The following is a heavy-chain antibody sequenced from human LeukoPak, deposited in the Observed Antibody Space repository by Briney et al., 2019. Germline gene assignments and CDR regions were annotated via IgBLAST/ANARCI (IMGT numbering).Heavy chain of an antibody. J-gene: IGHJ4*02. V-gene: IGHV3-21*01. CDR2: ISSSSSYI. Sequence: KSGGSLRLSCAASGFTFSSYWMSWVRQAPGKGLEWVSSISSSSSYIYYADSVKGRFTISRDNAKNSLYLQMNSLRAEDTAVYYCARDRGYYGSGSNFDYWGQGTLVTVSS. D-gene: IGHD3-10*01. CDR3: ARDRGYYGSGSNFDY. CDR1: GFTFSSYW.